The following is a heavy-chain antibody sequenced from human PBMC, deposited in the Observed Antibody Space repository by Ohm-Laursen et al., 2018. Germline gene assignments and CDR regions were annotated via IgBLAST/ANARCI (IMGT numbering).Heavy chain of an antibody. V-gene: IGHV3-23*01. CDR1: GFTFSSYA. D-gene: IGHD6-19*01. Sequence: GSLRLSCSASGFTFSSYAMSWVRQAPGKGLEWVSAISGSGGSTHYADSVKGRFTISSDNSKNTLYLQMDSLRAEDTAVYYCAKGGCSSGWFNFFDYWGQGTLVTVSS. CDR3: AKGGCSSGWFNFFDY. J-gene: IGHJ4*02. CDR2: ISGSGGST.